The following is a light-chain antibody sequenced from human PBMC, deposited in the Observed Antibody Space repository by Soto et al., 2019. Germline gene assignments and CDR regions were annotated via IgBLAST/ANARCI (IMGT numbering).Light chain of an antibody. J-gene: IGLJ2*01. Sequence: QSVLTQPPSVSAAPGQKVTISCSGSSSNIGNNYVSWYQHLPGTAPKLLIYQDNKRPSGIPDRFSGSKSGTSGTLAITGLQTGDEADYYCASHDSSLIAGHVDFGGGTKVTVL. V-gene: IGLV1-51*02. CDR2: QDN. CDR1: SSNIGNNY. CDR3: ASHDSSLIAGHVD.